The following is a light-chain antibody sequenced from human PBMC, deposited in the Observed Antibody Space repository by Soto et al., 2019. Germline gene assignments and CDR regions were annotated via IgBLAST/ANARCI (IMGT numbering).Light chain of an antibody. J-gene: IGLJ3*02. Sequence: QLVLTQSPSASASLGASVKLTCTLSSGHSDYAIAWHQQAEKGPRYLMKVKSDGSHSKGDGIPDRFSGSSSGAERYLIISSLQSEDEADYYCQTWASGIRVFGGGTKLTVL. CDR1: SGHSDYA. V-gene: IGLV4-69*01. CDR2: VKSDGSH. CDR3: QTWASGIRV.